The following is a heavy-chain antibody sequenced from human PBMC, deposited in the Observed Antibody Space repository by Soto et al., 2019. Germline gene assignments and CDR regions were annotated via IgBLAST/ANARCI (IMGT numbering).Heavy chain of an antibody. Sequence: SETLSLTCAVSGGSISSLNWWIWVRQPPGKGLEWIGEIYHTGTTNYNPSLRSRVTISVDNSRDQFSLDLNSVTPADTAVYYCARAQCRYTHLEYWGQGTLVTVSS. D-gene: IGHD3-16*02. V-gene: IGHV4-4*02. J-gene: IGHJ4*02. CDR2: IYHTGTT. CDR3: ARAQCRYTHLEY. CDR1: GGSISSLNW.